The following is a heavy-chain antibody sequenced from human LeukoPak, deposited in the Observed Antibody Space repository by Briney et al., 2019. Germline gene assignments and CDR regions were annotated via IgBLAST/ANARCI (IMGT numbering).Heavy chain of an antibody. J-gene: IGHJ4*02. CDR1: GFTFSSYA. V-gene: IGHV3-23*01. Sequence: GGSPRLSCTASGFTFSSYAMSWVRQAPGKGLEWVSAISGSGGSTYYADSVKGRFTISRDNSKNTLYLQMNSLRAEDTAVYYCAKDLRDGYSTEYYFDYWGQGTLVTVSS. D-gene: IGHD5-24*01. CDR3: AKDLRDGYSTEYYFDY. CDR2: ISGSGGST.